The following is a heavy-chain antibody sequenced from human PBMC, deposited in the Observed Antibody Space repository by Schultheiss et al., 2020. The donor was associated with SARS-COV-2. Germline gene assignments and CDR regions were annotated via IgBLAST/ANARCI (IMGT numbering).Heavy chain of an antibody. V-gene: IGHV3-23*01. CDR3: AKVPAWPGY. Sequence: GGSLRLSCAASGFTVSSNYMSWVRQAPGKGLEWVSAISGSGGSTYYADSVKGRFTISRDNSKNTLYLQMNSLRAEDTAVYYCAKVPAWPGYWGQGTLVTVSS. CDR1: GFTVSSNY. D-gene: IGHD7-27*01. CDR2: ISGSGGST. J-gene: IGHJ4*02.